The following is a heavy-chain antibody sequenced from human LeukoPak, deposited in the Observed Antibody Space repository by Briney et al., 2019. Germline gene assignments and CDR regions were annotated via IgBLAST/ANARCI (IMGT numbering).Heavy chain of an antibody. V-gene: IGHV3-23*01. CDR3: AKPNWGYCSGGSCYSFDI. Sequence: GGSLRLSCAASGLTFSSYAMSWVRQAPGKGLEWVSAISGSGGSTYYADSVKGRFTISRDNSKNTLYLQMNSLRAEDTAVYYCAKPNWGYCSGGSCYSFDIWGQGTMVTVSS. D-gene: IGHD2-15*01. J-gene: IGHJ3*02. CDR1: GLTFSSYA. CDR2: ISGSGGST.